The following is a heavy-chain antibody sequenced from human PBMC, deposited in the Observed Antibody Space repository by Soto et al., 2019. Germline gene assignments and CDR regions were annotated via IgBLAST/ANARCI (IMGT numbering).Heavy chain of an antibody. CDR3: ARDLAVGGFFDP. D-gene: IGHD3-10*01. Sequence: SETLSLTCTVSGVSINTYYWTWMRQPPGKELEWIGYIRYTGRTNKNPSLKSRVTMSVDTSKNQFSLKLDSVTAADTAVYYCARDLAVGGFFDPWGQGTLVTVSS. CDR2: IRYTGRT. CDR1: GVSINTYY. J-gene: IGHJ5*02. V-gene: IGHV4-59*01.